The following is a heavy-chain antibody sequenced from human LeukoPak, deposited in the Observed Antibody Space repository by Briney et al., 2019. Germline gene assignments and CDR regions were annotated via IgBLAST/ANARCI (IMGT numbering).Heavy chain of an antibody. V-gene: IGHV3-23*01. CDR1: GFTFSSYA. CDR3: AQQVGYCSSGSCYFTY. J-gene: IGHJ1*01. Sequence: GGSLRLSCAASGFTFSSYAMSWVRQAPGKGLEWVSAISGSGGSTYYADSVKGRFTISRDKSKNTLSLQMNSLRAEDTAVYYCAQQVGYCSSGSCYFTYWGQGTLVTVSS. D-gene: IGHD2-15*01. CDR2: ISGSGGST.